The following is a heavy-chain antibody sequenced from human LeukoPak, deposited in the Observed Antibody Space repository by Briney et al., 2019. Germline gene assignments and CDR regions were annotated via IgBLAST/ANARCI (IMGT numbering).Heavy chain of an antibody. Sequence: PGRSLRLSCAASGFPFSDYGMYGVRQAPGKGLEWLAVISHEGNNKYYADSVKGRITISRDNSMNTPYLQMNSLRAEDTAVYYCAKEGYSYGYFPYYSYYMDVWGKGTTVTISS. CDR3: AKEGYSYGYFPYYSYYMDV. D-gene: IGHD5-18*01. J-gene: IGHJ6*03. CDR1: GFPFSDYG. CDR2: ISHEGNNK. V-gene: IGHV3-30*18.